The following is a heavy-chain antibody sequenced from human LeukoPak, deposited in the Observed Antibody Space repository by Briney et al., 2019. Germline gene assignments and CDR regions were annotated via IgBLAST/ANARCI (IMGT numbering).Heavy chain of an antibody. Sequence: VASVKVSCKASGYTFTGYYMHWVRQAPGQGLEWMGWINPNSGGTNYAQKFQGRVTMTRDTSISTAYMELGRLRSDDTAVYYCARGNGDWYSSGWYPLHYFDYWGQGTLVTVSS. CDR1: GYTFTGYY. CDR3: ARGNGDWYSSGWYPLHYFDY. D-gene: IGHD6-19*01. V-gene: IGHV1-2*02. CDR2: INPNSGGT. J-gene: IGHJ4*02.